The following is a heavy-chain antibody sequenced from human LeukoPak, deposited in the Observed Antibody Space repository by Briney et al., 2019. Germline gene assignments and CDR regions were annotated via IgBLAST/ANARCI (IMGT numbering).Heavy chain of an antibody. CDR3: ATSFAYYYGSGSPSYFDY. CDR1: GGSITSDY. V-gene: IGHV4-4*07. D-gene: IGHD3-10*01. J-gene: IGHJ4*02. Sequence: SETLSLTCTVSGGSITSDYWSWIRQPPGKGLEWIGRIYTSGSTNYNPSLKSRVTMSVDTSKNQFSLKLSSVTAADTAVYYCATSFAYYYGSGSPSYFDYWGQGTLVTVSS. CDR2: IYTSGST.